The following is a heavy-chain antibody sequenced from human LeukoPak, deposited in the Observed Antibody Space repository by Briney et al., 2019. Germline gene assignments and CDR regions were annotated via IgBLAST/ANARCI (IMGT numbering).Heavy chain of an antibody. J-gene: IGHJ4*02. V-gene: IGHV3-30-3*01. CDR3: ARGSTGYAFDY. Sequence: GGSLRLSCAASGFTFSSYAMHWVRQAPGKGLEWVAVISYDGSNRYYADSVKGRFTTSRDNSKNTLYLQMNSLRAEDTAVYYCARGSTGYAFDYWGQGTLVTVSS. D-gene: IGHD5-12*01. CDR1: GFTFSSYA. CDR2: ISYDGSNR.